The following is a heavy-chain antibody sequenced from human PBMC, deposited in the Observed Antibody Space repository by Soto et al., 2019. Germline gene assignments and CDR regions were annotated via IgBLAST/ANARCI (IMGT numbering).Heavy chain of an antibody. CDR3: ARGPYGGNLFDY. Sequence: PSETLSLTCTVSGGSISSGGYYWSWIRQHPGKGLEWIGYIYYSGRTYYNPSLKSRVTISVDTSKNQFSLKLSSVTAADTAVYYCARGPYGGNLFDYWGQGTLVTVSS. D-gene: IGHD4-17*01. CDR1: GGSISSGGYY. CDR2: IYYSGRT. V-gene: IGHV4-31*02. J-gene: IGHJ4*02.